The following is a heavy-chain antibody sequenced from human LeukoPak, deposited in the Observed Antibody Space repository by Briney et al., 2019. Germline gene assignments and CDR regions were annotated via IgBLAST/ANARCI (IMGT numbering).Heavy chain of an antibody. V-gene: IGHV5-10-1*01. J-gene: IGHJ5*02. Sequence: GESLKISCKGSGYSFTSYWISWVRQMPGKGLGWMGRIDPSDSYTNYSPSFQGHVTISADKSISTAYLQWSSLKASDTAMYYCARGMTVVGWFDPRGQGTLVTVSS. CDR3: ARGMTVVGWFDP. D-gene: IGHD6-19*01. CDR2: IDPSDSYT. CDR1: GYSFTSYW.